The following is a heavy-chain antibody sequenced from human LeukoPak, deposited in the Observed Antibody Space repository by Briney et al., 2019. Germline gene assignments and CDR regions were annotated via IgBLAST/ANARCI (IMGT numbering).Heavy chain of an antibody. J-gene: IGHJ6*02. CDR1: GGSISSYY. CDR3: ARLRGSYGYNYYYYGMDV. Sequence: NSSETLSLTCTVSGGSISSYYWSWIRQPPGKGLEWIGYIYYSGSTNYNPSLKSRVTISVDTSKNQFSLKLSSVTAADTAVYYCARLRGSYGYNYYYYGMDVWGQGTTVTVSS. D-gene: IGHD5-18*01. CDR2: IYYSGST. V-gene: IGHV4-59*08.